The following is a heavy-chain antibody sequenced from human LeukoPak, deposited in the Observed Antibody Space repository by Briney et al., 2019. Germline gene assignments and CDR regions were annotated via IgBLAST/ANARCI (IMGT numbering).Heavy chain of an antibody. CDR3: AGRIAPSGLDAFDI. CDR2: IYPSDSDT. Sequence: GESLKISCKGSGYSFTTYWIGWVRQMPGKGLEWMGIIYPSDSDTRYSPSFQGQVTISADKSISTAYLQWSSLKASDTAMYYCAGRIAPSGLDAFDIWGQGTMVTVSS. V-gene: IGHV5-51*01. CDR1: GYSFTTYW. J-gene: IGHJ3*02. D-gene: IGHD1-26*01.